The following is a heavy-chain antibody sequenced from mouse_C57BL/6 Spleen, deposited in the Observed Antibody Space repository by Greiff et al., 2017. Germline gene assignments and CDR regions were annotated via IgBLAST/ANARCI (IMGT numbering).Heavy chain of an antibody. CDR3: ARGPAQATNWFAY. V-gene: IGHV1-55*01. D-gene: IGHD3-2*02. CDR1: GYTFTSYW. J-gene: IGHJ3*01. CDR2: IYPGSGST. Sequence: QVQLQQPGAELVKPGASVKMSCKASGYTFTSYWITWVKQRPGQGLEWIGDIYPGSGSTNYNEKFKSKATLTVDTSSSTAYMQLSSLTSEDSAVYYCARGPAQATNWFAYWGQGTLVTVSA.